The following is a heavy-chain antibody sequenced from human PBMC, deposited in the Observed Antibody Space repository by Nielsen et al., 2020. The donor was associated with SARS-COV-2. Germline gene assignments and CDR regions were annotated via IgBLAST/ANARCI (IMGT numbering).Heavy chain of an antibody. CDR2: IYHSGST. CDR3: ARDLRGYYGMDV. D-gene: IGHD4-17*01. V-gene: IGHV4-34*01. CDR1: GGSFSGYY. J-gene: IGHJ6*02. Sequence: SQTLSLTCAVYGGSFSGYYWSWIRQPPGKGLEWIGYIYHSGSTYYNPSLKSRVTISVDRSKNQFSLKLSSVTAADTAVYYCARDLRGYYGMDVWGQGTTVTVSS.